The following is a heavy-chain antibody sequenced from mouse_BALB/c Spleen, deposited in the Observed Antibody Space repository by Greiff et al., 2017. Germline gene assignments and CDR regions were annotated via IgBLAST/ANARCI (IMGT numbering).Heavy chain of an antibody. V-gene: IGHV2-2*02. CDR2: IWSGGST. Sequence: VQLVESGPGLVQPSQSLSITCTVSGFSLTSYGVHWVRQSPGKGLEWLGVIWSGGSTDYNAAFISRLSISKDNSKSQVFFKMNSLQANDTAIYYCARPHYYGSSPFAYWGQGTLVTVSA. CDR3: ARPHYYGSSPFAY. D-gene: IGHD1-1*01. J-gene: IGHJ3*01. CDR1: GFSLTSYG.